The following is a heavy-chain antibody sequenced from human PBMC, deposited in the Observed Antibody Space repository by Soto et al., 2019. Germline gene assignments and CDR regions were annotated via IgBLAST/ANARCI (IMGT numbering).Heavy chain of an antibody. D-gene: IGHD3-22*01. Sequence: GGSLRLSCAASGFTFGSYAMSWVRQAPGKGLEWVSSISGSGGSTYYADSAKGRFTISRDNSKNTLYLQMNSLRAEDTAVYYCAKAKYYDSSGYLYYFDYWGQGTLVTVSS. CDR3: AKAKYYDSSGYLYYFDY. V-gene: IGHV3-23*01. CDR1: GFTFGSYA. J-gene: IGHJ4*02. CDR2: ISGSGGST.